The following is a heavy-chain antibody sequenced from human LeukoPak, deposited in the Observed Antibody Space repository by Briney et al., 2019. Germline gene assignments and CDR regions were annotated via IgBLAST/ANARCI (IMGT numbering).Heavy chain of an antibody. D-gene: IGHD4-11*01. CDR1: GGTYSSYA. CDR2: IIPIFGTA. Sequence: SSVKVSCKASGGTYSSYAISWVRQAPGQGLEWMGRIIPIFGTANYAQKFQGRVTITTDESTSTAYMELSSLRSEDTAVYYCARDRDDYSNYVVSDYWGQGTLVTVSS. CDR3: ARDRDDYSNYVVSDY. J-gene: IGHJ4*02. V-gene: IGHV1-69*05.